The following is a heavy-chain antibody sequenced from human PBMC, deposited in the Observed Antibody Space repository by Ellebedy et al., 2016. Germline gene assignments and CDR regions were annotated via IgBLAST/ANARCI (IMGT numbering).Heavy chain of an antibody. V-gene: IGHV1-2*02. CDR2: INPKPNSGAA. CDR1: GYSFTDYF. J-gene: IGHJ6*02. Sequence: ASVKVSCXASGYSFTDYFIHWVRQAPGQGLEWMGSINPKPNSGAAISAQKFRGRVTMTRGTSISAAYMELSGLTSDDTAVYYCAREHIEVPGQIYYYHAMDVWGQGTTVTVSS. CDR3: AREHIEVPGQIYYYHAMDV. D-gene: IGHD6-19*01.